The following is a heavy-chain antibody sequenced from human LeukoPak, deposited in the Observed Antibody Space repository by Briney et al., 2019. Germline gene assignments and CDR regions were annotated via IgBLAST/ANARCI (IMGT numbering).Heavy chain of an antibody. J-gene: IGHJ4*02. CDR1: GFSISSGYY. CDR2: IYHSGNT. D-gene: IGHD5-12*01. CDR3: ARGPRYSGIPDY. Sequence: PSETLSLTCTVSGFSISSGYYWGWIRQPPGKGLEWIGSIYHSGNTYYNPSLKSRVTMSVDTSKNQFSLKLSSVTAADTAVYYCARGPRYSGIPDYWGQGTLVTVSS. V-gene: IGHV4-38-2*02.